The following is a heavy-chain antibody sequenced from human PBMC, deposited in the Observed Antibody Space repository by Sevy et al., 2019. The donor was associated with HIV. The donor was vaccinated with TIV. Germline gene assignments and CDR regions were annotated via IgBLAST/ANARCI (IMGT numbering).Heavy chain of an antibody. D-gene: IGHD3-22*01. CDR3: AGGRFDSSGSFDAFDI. CDR1: GFTVVSYA. CDR2: IHGSGSTT. Sequence: GGSLRLSCKPSGFTVVSYAMNWVRQAPGKGLEWVSIIHGSGSTTYHADSLRGRFSISRDDSKNTLYLQMNSLKTEDTAVYYCAGGRFDSSGSFDAFDIWGQGTMVTVSS. J-gene: IGHJ3*02. V-gene: IGHV3-23*01.